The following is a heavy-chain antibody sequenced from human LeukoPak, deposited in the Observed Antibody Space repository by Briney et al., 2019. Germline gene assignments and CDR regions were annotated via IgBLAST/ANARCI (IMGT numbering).Heavy chain of an antibody. J-gene: IGHJ4*02. Sequence: GASVKVSCKASGYTFTSYYMHWVRQAPGQGLEWMGIINPSGGSTSYAQKFQGRVTMTRDTSISTAYMELSRLRSDDTAVYYCARGYSSGSFDYWGQGTLVTVSS. V-gene: IGHV1-46*01. CDR1: GYTFTSYY. CDR2: INPSGGST. CDR3: ARGYSSGSFDY. D-gene: IGHD6-19*01.